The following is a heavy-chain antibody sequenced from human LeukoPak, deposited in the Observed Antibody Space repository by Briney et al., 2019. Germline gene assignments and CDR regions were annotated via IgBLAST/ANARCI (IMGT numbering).Heavy chain of an antibody. CDR3: ATGAYCDH. Sequence: PGGSLRLSCAASGFTVSSNYMSWVRQAPGKGLEWVSVIYSGGSTYNADSVKGRFTISRDNSENTLYLQMNGLRAEDTAIYFCATGAYCDHWGQGTLVTVSS. V-gene: IGHV3-53*01. CDR1: GFTVSSNY. CDR2: IYSGGST. J-gene: IGHJ4*02.